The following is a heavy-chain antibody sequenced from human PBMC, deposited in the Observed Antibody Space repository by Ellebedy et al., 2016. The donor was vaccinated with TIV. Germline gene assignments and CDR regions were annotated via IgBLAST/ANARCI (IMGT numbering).Heavy chain of an antibody. D-gene: IGHD3-10*01. V-gene: IGHV3-30*03. J-gene: IGHJ4*02. CDR2: ISSDGSNK. CDR1: GFTFRSHD. Sequence: GGSLRLXXVASGFTFRSHDIYWVRQAPGTGLEWVAVISSDGSNKYYADSVKGRFTISRDNSKNTLYLQMNSLRTDDMAVYYCARGGSSGSSDYWGQGTLVTVSS. CDR3: ARGGSSGSSDY.